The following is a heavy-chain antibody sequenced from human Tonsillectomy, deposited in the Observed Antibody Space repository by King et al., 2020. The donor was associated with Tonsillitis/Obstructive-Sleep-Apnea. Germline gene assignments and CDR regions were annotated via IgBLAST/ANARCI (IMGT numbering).Heavy chain of an antibody. D-gene: IGHD7-27*01. CDR1: GFTFSSYA. Sequence: QLVQSGGGVVQPGRSLRLSCAASGFTFSSYAMHWVRQAPGKGLEWVAVISYDGSNKYYADSVKGRFTISRDNSKNTLYLQMNSLRAEGTAVYYCARDPRKPGSKLGIHFDYWGQGTLVTVSS. V-gene: IGHV3-30*04. CDR3: ARDPRKPGSKLGIHFDY. CDR2: ISYDGSNK. J-gene: IGHJ4*02.